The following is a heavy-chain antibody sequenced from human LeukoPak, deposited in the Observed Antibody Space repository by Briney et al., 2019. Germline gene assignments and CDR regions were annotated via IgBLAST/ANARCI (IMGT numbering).Heavy chain of an antibody. CDR3: AKEGGWGIVVVPAAMYAVY. Sequence: GGSLRLSCAASGFTFSSYAMSWVRQAPGKGLEWVSAISGSGGSTYYADSVKGRFTISRDNSKNTLYLQMNSLRAEDTAVYYCAKEGGWGIVVVPAAMYAVYWGQGTLVTVSS. CDR2: ISGSGGST. D-gene: IGHD2-2*01. CDR1: GFTFSSYA. J-gene: IGHJ4*02. V-gene: IGHV3-23*01.